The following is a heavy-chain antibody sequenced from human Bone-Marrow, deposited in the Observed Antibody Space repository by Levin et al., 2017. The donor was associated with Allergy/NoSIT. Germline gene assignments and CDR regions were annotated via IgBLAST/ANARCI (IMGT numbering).Heavy chain of an antibody. Sequence: SGGSLRLSCAASGFIFSSDGMHWVRQAPGKGLEWVAVISYDGSKKYYAASVKGRFTISRDNSKNTLYLQMNSLRAEDTAVYYCAHDHGRSNGSGSYYPVPFDYWGQGTLVTVSS. CDR1: GFIFSSDG. D-gene: IGHD3-10*01. CDR3: AHDHGRSNGSGSYYPVPFDY. CDR2: ISYDGSKK. V-gene: IGHV3-30*18. J-gene: IGHJ4*02.